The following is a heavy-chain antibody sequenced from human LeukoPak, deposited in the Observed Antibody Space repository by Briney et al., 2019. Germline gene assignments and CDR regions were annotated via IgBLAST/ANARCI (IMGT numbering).Heavy chain of an antibody. D-gene: IGHD1-20*01. CDR2: IYYSGNT. V-gene: IGHV4-39*01. CDR1: GGSISSTTNYY. CDR3: ARHHISKYNFLDQ. Sequence: SETLSLTCTVSGGSISSTTNYYWGWIRQPPGKGLEWIGYIYYSGNTYYNPSLNGRVSISIDTSKNQFSLRLGSVTAADTAVYYCARHHISKYNFLDQWGQGTLVTVSS. J-gene: IGHJ4*02.